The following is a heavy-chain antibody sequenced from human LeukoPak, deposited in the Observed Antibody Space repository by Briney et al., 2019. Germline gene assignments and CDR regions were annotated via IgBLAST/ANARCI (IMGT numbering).Heavy chain of an antibody. CDR3: ARDPSIRGGAAAGMNWFDP. CDR2: ITSDGSVT. CDR1: GFPFSLSW. V-gene: IGHV3-74*01. Sequence: GGSLRLSCAASGFPFSLSWMHWVRQAPGKGLVWVSRITSDGSVTTYADSVKGRFAISRDNAKNTLYLQMNSLRAEDTAVYYCARDPSIRGGAAAGMNWFDPWGQGTLVTVSS. D-gene: IGHD6-13*01. J-gene: IGHJ5*02.